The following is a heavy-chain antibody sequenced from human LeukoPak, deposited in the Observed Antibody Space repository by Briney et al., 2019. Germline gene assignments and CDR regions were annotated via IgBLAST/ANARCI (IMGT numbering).Heavy chain of an antibody. Sequence: GGSLRLSCAASGFTFSSYGMHWVRQAPGKGLEWVAVISYDGSNKYYADSVKGRFTISRDNSKNTLYLQMNSLRAEDTAVYYCARGRCSGGSCYFRPEDYYYYMDVWGKGTTVTVSS. V-gene: IGHV3-30*03. CDR1: GFTFSSYG. CDR2: ISYDGSNK. J-gene: IGHJ6*03. CDR3: ARGRCSGGSCYFRPEDYYYYMDV. D-gene: IGHD2-15*01.